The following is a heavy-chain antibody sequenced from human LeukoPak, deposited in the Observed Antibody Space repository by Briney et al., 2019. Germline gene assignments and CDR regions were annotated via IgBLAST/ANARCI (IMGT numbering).Heavy chain of an antibody. CDR2: IYYSGST. CDR3: ARLEYSSSWYVDY. Sequence: SETLSLTCTVSGGSISSYFGSWIRQPPGKGLEWIGYIYYSGSTNYNPSLKSRVTISVDTSKNQFSLKLSSVTAADTAVYYCARLEYSSSWYVDYWGQGTLVTVSS. V-gene: IGHV4-59*01. D-gene: IGHD6-13*01. J-gene: IGHJ4*02. CDR1: GGSISSYF.